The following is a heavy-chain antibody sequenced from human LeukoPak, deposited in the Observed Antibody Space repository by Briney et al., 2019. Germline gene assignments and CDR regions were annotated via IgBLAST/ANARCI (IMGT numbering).Heavy chain of an antibody. CDR2: IYYSGST. J-gene: IGHJ4*02. V-gene: IGHV4-39*07. CDR3: ARDPEYSYGYDDY. D-gene: IGHD5-18*01. CDR1: GGSISSSSYY. Sequence: PSETLSLTCTVSGGSISSSSYYWGWIRQPPGKGLEWIGSIYYSGSTYYNPSLKSRVTISVDTSKNQFSLKLSSVTAADTAVYYCARDPEYSYGYDDYWGQGTLVTVSS.